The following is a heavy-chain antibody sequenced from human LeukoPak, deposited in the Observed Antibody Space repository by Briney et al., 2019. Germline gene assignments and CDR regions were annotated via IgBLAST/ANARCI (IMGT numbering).Heavy chain of an antibody. D-gene: IGHD6-13*01. Sequence: SGGSLRLSCAASGFTVSSYGMTWVRQAPGKGLEWVSSFSGTGGGTYYADSVKGRFTISRDNSKNTLYLQMNSLRAEDTAVYYCAKDRRYDSSWYGAGDYWGQGTLVTVSS. CDR3: AKDRRYDSSWYGAGDY. CDR1: GFTVSSYG. CDR2: FSGTGGGT. J-gene: IGHJ4*02. V-gene: IGHV3-23*01.